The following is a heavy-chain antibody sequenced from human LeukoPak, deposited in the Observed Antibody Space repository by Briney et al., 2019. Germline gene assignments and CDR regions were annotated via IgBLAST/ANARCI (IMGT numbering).Heavy chain of an antibody. CDR1: GFTFSDSA. CDR3: AKDPSIGVVCVFDS. Sequence: GGSLRLSCAASGFTFSDSAMTWVRQVPGKGLEWVSLISSSGGNTYYADSVKGRFTISRDNSKNTLYLQMNSLRAENTAVYYCAKDPSIGVVCVFDSWGQGTLVTVSS. CDR2: ISSSGGNT. D-gene: IGHD6-19*01. J-gene: IGHJ4*02. V-gene: IGHV3-23*01.